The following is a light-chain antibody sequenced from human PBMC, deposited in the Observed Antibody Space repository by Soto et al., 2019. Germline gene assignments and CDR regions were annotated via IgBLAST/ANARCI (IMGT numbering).Light chain of an antibody. CDR3: QQYGSSPRIT. CDR1: QSVTNNY. V-gene: IGKV3-20*01. J-gene: IGKJ5*01. Sequence: EIVLTQSPGTLSLSPGERATLSCRASQSVTNNYLAWYQQKPGQAPRLLIYDASGRATGIPDRFSGSGSGTDFTLTISRLEPEDFAVYYCQQYGSSPRITFGQGTRLEI. CDR2: DAS.